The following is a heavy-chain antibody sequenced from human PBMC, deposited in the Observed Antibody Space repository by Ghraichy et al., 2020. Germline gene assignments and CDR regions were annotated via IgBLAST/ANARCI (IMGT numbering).Heavy chain of an antibody. Sequence: ESLNISCTVSGGSISSSSYYWGWIRQPPGKGLEWIGSIYYSGSTYYNPSLKSRVTISVDTSKNQFSLKLSSVTAADTAVYYCARPKGSVAGIGGPDFDYWGQGTLVTVSS. V-gene: IGHV4-39*01. CDR1: GGSISSSSYY. CDR3: ARPKGSVAGIGGPDFDY. CDR2: IYYSGST. D-gene: IGHD6-19*01. J-gene: IGHJ4*02.